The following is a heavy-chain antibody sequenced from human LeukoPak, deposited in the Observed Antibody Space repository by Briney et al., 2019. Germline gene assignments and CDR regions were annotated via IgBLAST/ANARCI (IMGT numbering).Heavy chain of an antibody. J-gene: IGHJ5*02. CDR2: IKEDGSEK. CDR3: ARDRPLSGNGNWFDP. CDR1: GFTFSRYW. V-gene: IGHV3-7*01. Sequence: QPGGSLRLSCAASGFTFSRYWMSWVRQAPGKGLEWVTNIKEDGSEKNYVDSVKGRFTISRDSARNSLYLQMNSLRVEDTAVYYCARDRPLSGNGNWFDPWGQGSLVTVSS. D-gene: IGHD5-12*01.